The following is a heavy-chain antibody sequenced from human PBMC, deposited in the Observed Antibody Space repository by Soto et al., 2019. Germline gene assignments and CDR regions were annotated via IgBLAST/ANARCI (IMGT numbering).Heavy chain of an antibody. Sequence: ASGKVSCKASGYTVTSYAMHWLRQAPGQRLEWMGWINAGNGNTKYSQKFQGRVTITRDTSASTAYMELSSLRSEDTAVYYCARPLENYDFWSGYYTPPYYYYGMDVWGQGTTVTVSS. D-gene: IGHD3-3*01. V-gene: IGHV1-3*01. CDR3: ARPLENYDFWSGYYTPPYYYYGMDV. CDR1: GYTVTSYA. J-gene: IGHJ6*02. CDR2: INAGNGNT.